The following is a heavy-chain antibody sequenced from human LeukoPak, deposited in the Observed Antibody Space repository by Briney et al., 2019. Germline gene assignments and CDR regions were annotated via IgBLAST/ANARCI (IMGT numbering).Heavy chain of an antibody. CDR2: IYYSGST. J-gene: IGHJ5*02. D-gene: IGHD3-22*01. Sequence: SETLSLTCTVSGGSISSNSYYWDWIRQPPGKGLEWIGNIYYSGSTYYNPSLRSRVTISVDTSKNQFSLNLSSVTAADTAVYYCARGYYDSSGYQAGFDPWGQGTLVTVSS. V-gene: IGHV4-39*07. CDR3: ARGYYDSSGYQAGFDP. CDR1: GGSISSNSYY.